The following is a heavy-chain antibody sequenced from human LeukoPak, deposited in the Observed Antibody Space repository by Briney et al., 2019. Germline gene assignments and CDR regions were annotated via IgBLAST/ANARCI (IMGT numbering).Heavy chain of an antibody. CDR2: IYPGDSDT. Sequence: GESLKISCKGSGYNFTSYWIGWVRQMPGKGLEWMGIIYPGDSDTRYSPSFQGQVTISADKSISTAYLQWSGLKASDTAMYFCARFPTFYYGSGYSYGDYWGQGTLVTVSS. J-gene: IGHJ4*02. CDR1: GYNFTSYW. V-gene: IGHV5-51*01. CDR3: ARFPTFYYGSGYSYGDY. D-gene: IGHD3-22*01.